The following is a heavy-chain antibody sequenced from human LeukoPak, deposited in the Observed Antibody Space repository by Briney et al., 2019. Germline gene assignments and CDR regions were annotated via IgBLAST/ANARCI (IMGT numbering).Heavy chain of an antibody. CDR1: GGSISSYY. CDR3: ASILTGFDAFDI. V-gene: IGHV4-59*08. D-gene: IGHD3-9*01. CDR2: IYYSGST. Sequence: PSETLSLTCTVSGGSISSYYWSWIRQPPGKGLEWIGYIYYSGSTNYNPSLKSRVTISVDTSKNQFSLKLSSATAADTAVYYCASILTGFDAFDIWGQGTMVTVSS. J-gene: IGHJ3*02.